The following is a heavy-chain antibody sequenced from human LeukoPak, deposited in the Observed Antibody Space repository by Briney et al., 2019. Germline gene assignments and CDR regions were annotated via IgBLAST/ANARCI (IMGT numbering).Heavy chain of an antibody. Sequence: GGSLRLSCAASGFTFSSYAMSWVRQAPGKGLEWVSVIYSGGDTYYADSAKGRFTISRDKSKNTLFLQMNSLRAEDTAVYYCATEGDSSGYYDYWGQGTLVTVSS. CDR2: IYSGGDT. CDR3: ATEGDSSGYYDY. D-gene: IGHD3-22*01. CDR1: GFTFSSYA. V-gene: IGHV3-23*03. J-gene: IGHJ4*02.